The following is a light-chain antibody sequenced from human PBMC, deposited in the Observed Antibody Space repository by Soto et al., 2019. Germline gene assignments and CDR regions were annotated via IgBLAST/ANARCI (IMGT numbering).Light chain of an antibody. CDR1: QSVSNNY. V-gene: IGKV3-11*01. J-gene: IGKJ5*01. Sequence: EIVLTQSPGTLSLSPGERSTLSCSSSQSVSNNYLAWYQQKPGQAPRLLIYDASNRATGIPARFSGSGSGTDFTLTISSLEPEDFAVYYCQQRSNWRITFGQGTRLEIK. CDR3: QQRSNWRIT. CDR2: DAS.